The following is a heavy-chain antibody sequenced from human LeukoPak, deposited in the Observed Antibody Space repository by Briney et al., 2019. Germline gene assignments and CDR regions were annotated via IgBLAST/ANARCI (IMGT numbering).Heavy chain of an antibody. Sequence: RSETVSLTCAVSGGSINSYYWSWIRQPPGKGLEWIGYIYYSGNTNYNPSLKSRASISIDTSKNQLSLQLSSVTAADTAVYYCARDRDSSGLRDFDLWGRGTLVTVSS. V-gene: IGHV4-59*01. CDR3: ARDRDSSGLRDFDL. D-gene: IGHD3-22*01. CDR1: GGSINSYY. J-gene: IGHJ2*01. CDR2: IYYSGNT.